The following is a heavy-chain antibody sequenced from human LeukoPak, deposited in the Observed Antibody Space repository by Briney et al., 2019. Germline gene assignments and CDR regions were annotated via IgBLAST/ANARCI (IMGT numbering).Heavy chain of an antibody. J-gene: IGHJ5*02. D-gene: IGHD2-15*01. Sequence: GESLRISCKCSGYSFTSYWISWVRQMPGKGLEWMGRIDPSDSYTNYSPSFQGHVTISADKSISTAYLQWSSLKASDTAMYYCATHPAYCSGGSCYGNWFDPWGQGTLVTVSP. CDR1: GYSFTSYW. CDR2: IDPSDSYT. V-gene: IGHV5-10-1*01. CDR3: ATHPAYCSGGSCYGNWFDP.